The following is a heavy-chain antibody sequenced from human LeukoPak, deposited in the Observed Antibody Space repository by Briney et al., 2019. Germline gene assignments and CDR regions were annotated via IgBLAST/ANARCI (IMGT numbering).Heavy chain of an antibody. CDR1: GGSISSGGYY. Sequence: SQTLSLTCTVSGGSISSGGYYWSWIRQHPGKGLEWIGYIYYSGSTYYNPSLKSRVTISVDTSKDQFSLKLSSVTAADTAVYYCARVSPGGSPYFDYWGQGTLVTVSS. V-gene: IGHV4-31*03. J-gene: IGHJ4*02. D-gene: IGHD2-15*01. CDR3: ARVSPGGSPYFDY. CDR2: IYYSGST.